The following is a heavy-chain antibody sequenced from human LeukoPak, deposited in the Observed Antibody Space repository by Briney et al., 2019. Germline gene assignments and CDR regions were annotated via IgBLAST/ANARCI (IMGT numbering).Heavy chain of an antibody. V-gene: IGHV1-69*04. J-gene: IGHJ4*02. CDR1: GGTFSSYA. CDR3: AFPRGRSRDGYNWVFDY. D-gene: IGHD5-24*01. CDR2: IIPIFGIA. Sequence: SVKVSCKASGGTFSSYAISWVRQAPGQGLEWMGRIIPIFGIANYAQKFQGRVTITADKSTSTAYMEPSSLRPEDTAVYYCAFPRGRSRDGYNWVFDYWGQGTLVTVSS.